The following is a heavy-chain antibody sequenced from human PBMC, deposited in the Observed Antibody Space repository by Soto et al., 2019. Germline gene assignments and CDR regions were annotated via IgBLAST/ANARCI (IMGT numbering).Heavy chain of an antibody. CDR1: GGSISSSSYY. CDR3: ASLLHYDTLTGYWIRNYYYYGMDG. D-gene: IGHD3-9*01. V-gene: IGHV4-39*01. Sequence: PSETLSLTCTVSGGSISSSSYYWGWIRQPPGKGLEWIGSIYYSGSTYYNPSLKSRVTISVDTSKNQFSLKLSSVTAADTAVYYCASLLHYDTLTGYWIRNYYYYGMDGWGQGTTVT. J-gene: IGHJ6*02. CDR2: IYYSGST.